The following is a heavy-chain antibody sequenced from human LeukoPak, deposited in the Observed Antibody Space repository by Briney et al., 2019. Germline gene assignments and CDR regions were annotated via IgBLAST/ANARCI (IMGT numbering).Heavy chain of an antibody. D-gene: IGHD3-10*01. V-gene: IGHV1-8*01. CDR2: MNPNSGNT. J-gene: IGHJ1*01. CDR3: ARDYGVRGVMGH. Sequence: GASVKVSCKASGYTFTSYDINWVRQATGQGLEWMGWMNPNSGNTGYAQKFQGWVTMIRDTSISTAYMELSRLRSDDTAVYYCARDYGVRGVMGHWGQGTLVTVSS. CDR1: GYTFTSYD.